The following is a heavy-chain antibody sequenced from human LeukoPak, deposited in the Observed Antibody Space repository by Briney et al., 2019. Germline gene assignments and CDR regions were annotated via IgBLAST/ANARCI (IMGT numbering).Heavy chain of an antibody. CDR3: ARGGYYDSSARR. CDR1: GGSISSSSYY. CDR2: IYYSGST. J-gene: IGHJ3*01. Sequence: SETLSLTCAVSGGSISSSSYYWGWIRQPPGKGLEWIGSIYYSGSTYYNPSLKSRVTISVDTSKNQFSLKLSSVTAADTAVYYCARGGYYDSSARRWGQGTMVTVSS. D-gene: IGHD3-22*01. V-gene: IGHV4-39*07.